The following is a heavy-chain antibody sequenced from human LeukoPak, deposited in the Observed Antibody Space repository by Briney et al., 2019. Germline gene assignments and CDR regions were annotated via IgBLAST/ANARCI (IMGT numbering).Heavy chain of an antibody. CDR3: TRRSTI. J-gene: IGHJ4*02. V-gene: IGHV3-15*01. Sequence: GGSLRLSCAASGFTFSSYAMTWVRQAPGKGLEWVARIKAKIHGETIDYAAPVRGRFIISRDDSRNTVYLQMNSLKFEDTAMYYCTRRSTIWGRGTRVTVSS. CDR2: IKAKIHGETI. D-gene: IGHD5-24*01. CDR1: GFTFSSYA.